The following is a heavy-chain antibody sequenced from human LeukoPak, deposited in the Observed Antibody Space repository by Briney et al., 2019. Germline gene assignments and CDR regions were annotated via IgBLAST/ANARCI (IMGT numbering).Heavy chain of an antibody. CDR1: GFTFSSYS. D-gene: IGHD1-7*01. Sequence: GESLRLSCAASGFTFSSYSMNWVRQAPGKGLEWVSSISSSSSYIYYADSVKGRFTISRDNAKNSLYLQMNSLRAEDTAVYYCARRAWNYDADAFDIWGQGTMVTVSS. V-gene: IGHV3-21*01. CDR3: ARRAWNYDADAFDI. CDR2: ISSSSSYI. J-gene: IGHJ3*02.